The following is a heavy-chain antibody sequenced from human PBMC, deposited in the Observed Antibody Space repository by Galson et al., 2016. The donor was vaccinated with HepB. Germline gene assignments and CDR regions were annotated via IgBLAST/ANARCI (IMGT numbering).Heavy chain of an antibody. CDR2: IRSKAYGATA. J-gene: IGHJ4*02. V-gene: IGHV3-49*04. Sequence: SLRLSCAVSGFTFGDYAMSWVRRAPGKGLEWVGFIRSKAYGATAEYAASVKGRFTISRDDSKSIAYLQMNSLKTEDTAVYYCARDPDMLGKWLQSVEAFDYWGQGTLVTVSS. D-gene: IGHD5-24*01. CDR3: ARDPDMLGKWLQSVEAFDY. CDR1: GFTFGDYA.